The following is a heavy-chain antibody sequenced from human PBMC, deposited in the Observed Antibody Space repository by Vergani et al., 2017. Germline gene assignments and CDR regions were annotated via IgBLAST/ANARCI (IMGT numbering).Heavy chain of an antibody. Sequence: QLQLQESGSGLVKPSQTLSLTCAVSGGSISSGGYSWSWIRQPPGKGLEWIGYIYHSGSTYYNPSLKSRVTISVDRSKNQFSLKLRSVTAADTAVYYCARGSGSYYEAWESAFDIWGQGTMVTVSS. J-gene: IGHJ3*02. D-gene: IGHD1-26*01. CDR3: ARGSGSYYEAWESAFDI. CDR1: GGSISSGGYS. V-gene: IGHV4-30-2*01. CDR2: IYHSGST.